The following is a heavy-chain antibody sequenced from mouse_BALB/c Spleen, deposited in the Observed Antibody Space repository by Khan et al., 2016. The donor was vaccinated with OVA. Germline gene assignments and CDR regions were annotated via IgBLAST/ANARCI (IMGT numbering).Heavy chain of an antibody. Sequence: VQLKQSGPELMKPGASVKISCKASGYSFTSYYIHWIMQSHGKSLEWIGYIDPFSGGITYNQKFKGKATLTVDKSSSTAYIYFSNLTSEDSAVYYGTRHVYVAWFTYWGQGTLVTVSA. J-gene: IGHJ3*01. CDR3: TRHVYVAWFTY. CDR2: IDPFSGGI. V-gene: IGHV1-31*01. D-gene: IGHD2-2*01. CDR1: GYSFTSYY.